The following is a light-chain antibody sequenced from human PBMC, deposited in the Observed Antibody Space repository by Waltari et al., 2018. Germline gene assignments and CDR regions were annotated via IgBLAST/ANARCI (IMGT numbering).Light chain of an antibody. CDR1: QSVVFSSNNKNY. V-gene: IGKV4-1*01. Sequence: DIVLTQSPHSLAVSQGERATITCKYSQSVVFSSNNKNYLAWYQQKPGQPPKLLITWASTRESGVPDRFSGSGSETDFTLTISSLQAEDVAVYYCQQCYTFPYTFGQGTKLEIK. CDR2: WAS. CDR3: QQCYTFPYT. J-gene: IGKJ2*01.